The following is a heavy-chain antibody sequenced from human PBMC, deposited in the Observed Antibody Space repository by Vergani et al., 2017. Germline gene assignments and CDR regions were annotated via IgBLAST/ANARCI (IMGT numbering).Heavy chain of an antibody. V-gene: IGHV4-4*07. CDR1: GGSISSYY. Sequence: QVQLQESGPGLVKPSETLSLTCTVSGGSISSYYWSWIRQPAGKGLEWIGRIYTSGSTNYNPSLKSRVTMSVDTSKNQFSLKLSSVTAADTAVYYCARGYCSSTSCPYYYYYYMDVWGKGTTVTVSS. CDR2: IYTSGST. CDR3: ARGYCSSTSCPYYYYYYMDV. J-gene: IGHJ6*03. D-gene: IGHD2-2*01.